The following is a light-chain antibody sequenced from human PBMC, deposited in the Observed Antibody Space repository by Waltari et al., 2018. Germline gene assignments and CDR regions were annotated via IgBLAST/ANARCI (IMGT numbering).Light chain of an antibody. CDR1: QTISMY. CDR2: GAS. J-gene: IGKJ1*01. CDR3: QQSYISPT. V-gene: IGKV1-39*01. Sequence: EIQLTQSPSSLSASVGDRVTISCRASQTISMYLSWYQQRPGRAPKLLIYGASRLQGGVPSRFSGSGAGTDFTLTISDLQPEDFGTYCCQQSYISPTFGQGTTVEV.